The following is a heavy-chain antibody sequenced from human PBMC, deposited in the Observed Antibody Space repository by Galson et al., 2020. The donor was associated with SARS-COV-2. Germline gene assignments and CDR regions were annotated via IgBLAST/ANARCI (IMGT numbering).Heavy chain of an antibody. D-gene: IGHD3-22*01. Sequence: GGSLRLSCAASGFTFDDYGMSWVRQAPGKGLEWVSGINWNGGSTGYADSVKGRFTISRDNAKNSLYLQMNSLRAEDTAVYYCARDRDYYDSSGFDYWGQGTLVTVSS. CDR1: GFTFDDYG. CDR3: ARDRDYYDSSGFDY. CDR2: INWNGGST. V-gene: IGHV3-20*04. J-gene: IGHJ4*02.